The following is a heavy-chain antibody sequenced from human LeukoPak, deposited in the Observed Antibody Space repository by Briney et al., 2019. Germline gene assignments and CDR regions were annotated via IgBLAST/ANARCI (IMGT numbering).Heavy chain of an antibody. Sequence: PSQTLPLTCTVSGGSISSGGYYWSWIRQPAGKGLEWIGRNYTSGSTNYNPSLKSRVTISVDTSKNQFSLKLSSVTAADTAVYYCARDMQRITYYYDSSGYYDAFDIWGQGTMVTVSS. CDR3: ARDMQRITYYYDSSGYYDAFDI. CDR2: NYTSGST. D-gene: IGHD3-22*01. J-gene: IGHJ3*02. CDR1: GGSISSGGYY. V-gene: IGHV4-61*02.